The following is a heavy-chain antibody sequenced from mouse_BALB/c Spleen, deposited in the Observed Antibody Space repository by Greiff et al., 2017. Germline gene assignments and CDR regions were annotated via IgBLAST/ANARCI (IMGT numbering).Heavy chain of an antibody. D-gene: IGHD2-2*01. V-gene: IGHV5-12-2*01. Sequence: EVQLQESGGGLVQPGGSLKLSCAASGFTFSSYTMSWVRQTPEKRLEWVAYISNGGGSTYYPDTVKGRFTISRDNAKNTLYLQMSSLKSEDTAMYYGARNGYDWDYYAMDYWGQGTSVTVSS. CDR3: ARNGYDWDYYAMDY. J-gene: IGHJ4*01. CDR2: ISNGGGST. CDR1: GFTFSSYT.